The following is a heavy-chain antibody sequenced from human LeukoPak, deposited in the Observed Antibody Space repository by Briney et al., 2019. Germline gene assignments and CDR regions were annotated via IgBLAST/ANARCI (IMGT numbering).Heavy chain of an antibody. Sequence: SQTLSLTCSVSGVSITSDTYFWTWMRQHPGKGLEWIGYISYSGHSYYNPSLQSRLTIFRDTSRNQFSLRLRSVTAADTAVYYCARERQGSGTNYQNRFDSWGRGTLVTVSS. CDR3: ARERQGSGTNYQNRFDS. V-gene: IGHV4-31*03. CDR2: ISYSGHS. D-gene: IGHD3-10*01. CDR1: GVSITSDTYF. J-gene: IGHJ5*01.